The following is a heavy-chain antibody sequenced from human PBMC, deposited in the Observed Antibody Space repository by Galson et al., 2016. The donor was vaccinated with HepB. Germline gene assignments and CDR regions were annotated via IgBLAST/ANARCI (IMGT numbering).Heavy chain of an antibody. CDR1: GFTFNSFG. Sequence: SLRVSCAASGFTFNSFGMHWVRQAPGKGLEWVAVIWYDGSNKYYGDSVKGRFTISRDNPKNTLYLQMNSLRAEDTAIYYCAREAPIAAPGANDCWGQGTQVTVSS. V-gene: IGHV3-33*01. D-gene: IGHD6-13*01. CDR3: AREAPIAAPGANDC. CDR2: IWYDGSNK. J-gene: IGHJ4*02.